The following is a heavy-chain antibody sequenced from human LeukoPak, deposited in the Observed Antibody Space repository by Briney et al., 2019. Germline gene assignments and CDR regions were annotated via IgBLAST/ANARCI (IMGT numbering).Heavy chain of an antibody. CDR1: GFTFSSYA. V-gene: IGHV3-30-3*01. CDR2: ISYDGSNK. D-gene: IGHD6-19*01. Sequence: GGSLRLSCAASGFTFSSYAMHWVRQAPGKGLEWVAVISYDGSNKYYADSVKGRFTISRDNSKNTLYLQMNSLRAEDTAVYYCARAIFPTPGYSSGWYEYYYYYGMDVWGQGTTVTVSS. J-gene: IGHJ6*02. CDR3: ARAIFPTPGYSSGWYEYYYYYGMDV.